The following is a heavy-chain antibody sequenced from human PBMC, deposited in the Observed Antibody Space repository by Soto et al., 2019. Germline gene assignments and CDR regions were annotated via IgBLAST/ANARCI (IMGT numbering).Heavy chain of an antibody. Sequence: KPSETLSLTCAVYGGSFSGYYWSWIRQPPGKGLEWIGEINHSGSTNYNPSLKSRVTISVDTSKNQFSLKLSSVTAADTAVYYCARGMVRGAHYYYYYMDVWGKGTTVTVSS. J-gene: IGHJ6*03. CDR1: GGSFSGYY. V-gene: IGHV4-34*01. D-gene: IGHD3-10*01. CDR3: ARGMVRGAHYYYYYMDV. CDR2: INHSGST.